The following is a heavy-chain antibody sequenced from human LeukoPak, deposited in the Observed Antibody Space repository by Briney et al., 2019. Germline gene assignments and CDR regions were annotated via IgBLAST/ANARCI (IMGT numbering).Heavy chain of an antibody. Sequence: PGGSLRLSCSASGFTFSSYAMHWVRQAPGKGLEYVSAISSNGGSRYYADSVKGRFTISRDNSKNTLYLQMSSLRAEDTAVYYCARDFDLYCSGGRCHPSHFDYWGQGTLVTVSS. D-gene: IGHD2-15*01. V-gene: IGHV3-64*04. CDR2: ISSNGGSR. CDR3: ARDFDLYCSGGRCHPSHFDY. CDR1: GFTFSSYA. J-gene: IGHJ4*02.